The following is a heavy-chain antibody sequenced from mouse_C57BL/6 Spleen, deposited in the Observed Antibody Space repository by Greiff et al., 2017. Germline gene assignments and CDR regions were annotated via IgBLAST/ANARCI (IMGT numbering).Heavy chain of an antibody. Sequence: VQLQQSGAELVKPGASVKISCKASGYAFSSYWMNWVKQRPGKGLEWIGQIYPGDGDPNYNGKFKGKATLTADKSSSTAYMQLSSLTSEDSAVYFCARAGYDEGAWFAYWGQGTLVTVSA. CDR3: ARAGYDEGAWFAY. D-gene: IGHD2-2*01. CDR2: IYPGDGDP. V-gene: IGHV1-80*01. J-gene: IGHJ3*01. CDR1: GYAFSSYW.